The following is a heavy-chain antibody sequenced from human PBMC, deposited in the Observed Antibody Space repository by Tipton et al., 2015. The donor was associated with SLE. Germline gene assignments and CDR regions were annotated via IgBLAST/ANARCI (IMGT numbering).Heavy chain of an antibody. CDR1: GGSLRSSSHY. J-gene: IGHJ3*02. D-gene: IGHD3-10*01. CDR3: ARPREDYYGSGSYFAFDI. V-gene: IGHV4-39*01. CDR2: IYYSDNT. Sequence: LRLSCTVSGGSLRSSSHYWAWIRQAPGKGLEWIGTIYYSDNTYYNPSLKSRLTISVDMAKNEVSLKLTSVTAADTAVYFCARPREDYYGSGSYFAFDIWGQGTKVTVSS.